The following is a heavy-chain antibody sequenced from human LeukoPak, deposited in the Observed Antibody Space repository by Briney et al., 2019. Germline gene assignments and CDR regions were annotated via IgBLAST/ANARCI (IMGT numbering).Heavy chain of an antibody. V-gene: IGHV1-46*01. D-gene: IGHD5-12*01. Sequence: VASVKLSCKASGYTFTSYDIHWVRQAPGQGLECVGIFSPSGTGIFYAQKFQGRVTMTRDTSTSTVYMELSSLRSEDTAVYYCARELSGSVDYWGQGTLVTVSS. CDR2: FSPSGTGI. J-gene: IGHJ4*02. CDR1: GYTFTSYD. CDR3: ARELSGSVDY.